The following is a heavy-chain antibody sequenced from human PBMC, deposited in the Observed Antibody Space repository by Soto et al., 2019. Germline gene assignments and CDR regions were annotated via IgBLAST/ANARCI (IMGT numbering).Heavy chain of an antibody. J-gene: IGHJ3*02. CDR2: IKGDGTDK. CDR1: GLTFNNYW. D-gene: IGHD2-15*01. Sequence: PGGSLRLSCAASGLTFNNYWMSWVRQAPGKGLEWVANIKGDGTDKSYGDSVKGRFTISRDNAKNSLYLHMNSLRDEDTAVYFCARELVLGLKSAVDMWGQGT. V-gene: IGHV3-7*04. CDR3: ARELVLGLKSAVDM.